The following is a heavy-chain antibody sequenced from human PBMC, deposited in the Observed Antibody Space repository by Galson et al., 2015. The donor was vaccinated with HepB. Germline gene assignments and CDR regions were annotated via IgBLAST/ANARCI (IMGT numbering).Heavy chain of an antibody. CDR1: GFTFSSYG. D-gene: IGHD2-2*01. CDR2: ISYDGSNK. J-gene: IGHJ4*02. V-gene: IGHV3-30*18. CDR3: AKEGGSVVVPAAIDY. Sequence: LRLSCAASGFTFSSYGMHWVRQAPGKGLEWVAVISYDGSNKYYADSVKGRFTISRDNSKNTLYLQMNSLRAEDTAVYYCAKEGGSVVVPAAIDYWGQGTLVTVSS.